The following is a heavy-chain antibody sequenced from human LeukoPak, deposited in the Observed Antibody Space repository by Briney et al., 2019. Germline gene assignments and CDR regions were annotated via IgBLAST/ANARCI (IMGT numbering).Heavy chain of an antibody. V-gene: IGHV4-61*02. CDR2: IHTSGRT. Sequence: SQTLSLTCTISGAYISGGDYYWAWIRQPAGKGLEWIGRIHTSGRTYYNSSLNSRVSISLEFSKNQFSLTLKSVTAADTAIYYCTRVRPPTTSDYCGQGTVVIVSS. D-gene: IGHD1-26*01. CDR3: TRVRPPTTSDY. CDR1: GAYISGGDYY. J-gene: IGHJ4*02.